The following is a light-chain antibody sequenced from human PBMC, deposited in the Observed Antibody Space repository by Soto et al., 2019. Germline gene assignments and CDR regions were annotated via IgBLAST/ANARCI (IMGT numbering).Light chain of an antibody. V-gene: IGKV1-5*01. CDR2: DAS. CDR3: QQYNNYSPYT. J-gene: IGKJ2*01. Sequence: DIQMTQSPSTLSASVGDRVTITCRASQSISSWLAWYQQQPGKAPKLLIYDASSLDSGVPSRFSGSGSGTEFSLTISSLQPDDFATYYCQQYNNYSPYTFGQGTKLEIK. CDR1: QSISSW.